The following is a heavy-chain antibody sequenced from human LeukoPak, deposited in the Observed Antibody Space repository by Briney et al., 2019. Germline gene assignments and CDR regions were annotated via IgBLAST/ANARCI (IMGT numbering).Heavy chain of an antibody. J-gene: IGHJ4*02. D-gene: IGHD3-3*01. Sequence: SETLSLTCAVYGGSFSGYYWSWIRQPPGKGLEWFGEINHSGSTNYNPSLKSRVTISVDTSKNQFSLKLSSVTAADTAVYYCARLRFLEWLLYSRGGNFDYWGQGTLVTVSS. V-gene: IGHV4-34*01. CDR3: ARLRFLEWLLYSRGGNFDY. CDR1: GGSFSGYY. CDR2: INHSGST.